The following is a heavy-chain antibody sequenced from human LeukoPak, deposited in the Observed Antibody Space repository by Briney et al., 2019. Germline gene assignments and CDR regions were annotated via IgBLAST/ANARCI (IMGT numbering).Heavy chain of an antibody. V-gene: IGHV3-23*01. J-gene: IGHJ4*02. D-gene: IGHD2-2*02. CDR2: IASSGGST. Sequence: QPGGSLRLSCAASGFTFSSAAMTWVRQAPGKGLEWVSLIASSGGSTYYANSVKGRFTTSRDNSKNTLYLQMNSLRAEDTAVYYCAKDLPIVVVPAAIFDCWGQGTLVTVSS. CDR1: GFTFSSAA. CDR3: AKDLPIVVVPAAIFDC.